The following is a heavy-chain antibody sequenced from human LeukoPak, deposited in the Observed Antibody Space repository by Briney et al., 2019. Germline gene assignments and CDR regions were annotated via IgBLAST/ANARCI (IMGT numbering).Heavy chain of an antibody. V-gene: IGHV3-74*01. CDR1: GFTFSNAS. CDR2: ISDAGAHT. Sequence: PGGSLRLSCAASGFTFSNASMNWVRQAPGKGLVWVSRISDAGAHTFYADSVEGRFAMSRDNAKNTLYLQMNSLRAEDTAVYYCARVTGGYNLVDYWGQGTLVTVSS. J-gene: IGHJ4*02. CDR3: ARVTGGYNLVDY. D-gene: IGHD5-24*01.